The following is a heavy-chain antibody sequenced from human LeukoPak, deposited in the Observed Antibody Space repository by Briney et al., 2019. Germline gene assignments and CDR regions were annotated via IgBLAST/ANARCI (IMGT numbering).Heavy chain of an antibody. V-gene: IGHV3-74*01. J-gene: IGHJ4*02. CDR3: ARGAAAGTMWGGFDY. D-gene: IGHD6-13*01. Sequence: GSLGLSCAASGFTFSSYWMHWVRQAPGKGLVWVSRINSDGSSTSHADSVKGRFTISRDNAKNTLYLQMNSLRAEDTAVYYCARGAAAGTMWGGFDYWGQGTLVTVSS. CDR1: GFTFSSYW. CDR2: INSDGSST.